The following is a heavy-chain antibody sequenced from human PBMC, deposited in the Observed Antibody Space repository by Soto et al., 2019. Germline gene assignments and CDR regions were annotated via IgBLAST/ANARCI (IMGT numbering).Heavy chain of an antibody. Sequence: QVQLVESGGGVVQPGRSLRLSCAASGFTVSSYAMHWVRQAPGKGLEWVAVISYDGSNKYYADAVKGRFTISRDNSKNTLYLQMNSLRAEDTAVYYCARTLGYCSGGSCYYFDYWGQGTLVTVSS. V-gene: IGHV3-30-3*01. CDR1: GFTVSSYA. D-gene: IGHD2-15*01. CDR2: ISYDGSNK. CDR3: ARTLGYCSGGSCYYFDY. J-gene: IGHJ4*02.